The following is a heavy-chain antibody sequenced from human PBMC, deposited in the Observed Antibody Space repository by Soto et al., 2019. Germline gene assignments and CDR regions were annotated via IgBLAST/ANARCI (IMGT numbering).Heavy chain of an antibody. D-gene: IGHD3-3*01. CDR2: IYPGDSDT. J-gene: IGHJ6*02. Sequence: PGESLKISCKGSGYSFTSYWIGWVRQMPGKGLERMGIIYPGDSDTRYSPSFQGQVTISADKSISTAYLQWSSLKASDTAMYYCARQSYDFWSGPGKVSYGMDVWGQGTTVTVSS. CDR3: ARQSYDFWSGPGKVSYGMDV. CDR1: GYSFTSYW. V-gene: IGHV5-51*01.